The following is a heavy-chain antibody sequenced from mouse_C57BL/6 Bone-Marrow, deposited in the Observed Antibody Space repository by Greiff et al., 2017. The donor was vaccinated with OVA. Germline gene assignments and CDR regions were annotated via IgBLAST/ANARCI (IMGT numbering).Heavy chain of an antibody. CDR1: GYTFTSYG. J-gene: IGHJ3*01. Sequence: VQLQQSGAELARPGASVKLSCKASGYTFTSYGISWVKQRTGQGLEWIGEIYPRSGNTYYNEKFKGKATLTADKSSSTAYMELRSLTSEDSEVYFCARRRRSWFAYWGQGTLVTVSA. D-gene: IGHD1-1*01. CDR2: IYPRSGNT. CDR3: ARRRRSWFAY. V-gene: IGHV1-81*01.